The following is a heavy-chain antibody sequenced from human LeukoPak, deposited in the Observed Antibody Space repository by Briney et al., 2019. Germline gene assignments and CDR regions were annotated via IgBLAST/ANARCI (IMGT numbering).Heavy chain of an antibody. CDR1: GFTFDDYG. J-gene: IGHJ4*02. D-gene: IGHD3-22*01. V-gene: IGHV3-20*04. Sequence: GGSLRLSCAASGFTFDDYGMSWVRQAPGKGLEWVSGINWSGGSTGYADSVKGRFTISRDNAKNSLYLQMNSLRAEDTALYYCARDTLVYYDSSGYYYWGQGTLVTVSS. CDR3: ARDTLVYYDSSGYYY. CDR2: INWSGGST.